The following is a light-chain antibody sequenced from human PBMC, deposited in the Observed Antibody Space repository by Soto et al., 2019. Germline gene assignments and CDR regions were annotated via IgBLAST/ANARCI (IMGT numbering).Light chain of an antibody. V-gene: IGLV7-43*01. CDR3: LLYYGGSWV. J-gene: IGLJ3*02. Sequence: QTVVTQEPSLTVFPGGTVTLTCASSTGAVTTGYYPSWFQHKPGHAPRALIYNTNDKHSWTPARLSGSLLGDKAALTLSGVQPEDEAEYYCLLYYGGSWVFGGGTKLTVL. CDR2: NTN. CDR1: TGAVTTGYY.